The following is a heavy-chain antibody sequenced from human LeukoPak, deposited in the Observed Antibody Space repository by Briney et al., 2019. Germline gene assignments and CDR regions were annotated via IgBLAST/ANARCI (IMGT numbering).Heavy chain of an antibody. CDR3: ARGYCGGDCFDAFDI. Sequence: SVKVSCKASGGTFTSYAISWVRQAPGQGLEWMGRIIPILGIANYAQKFQGRVTITTDKSTSTAYMELSSLRSEDTAVYYCARGYCGGDCFDAFDIWGQGTMVTVSS. CDR2: IIPILGIA. CDR1: GGTFTSYA. V-gene: IGHV1-69*04. J-gene: IGHJ3*02. D-gene: IGHD2-21*02.